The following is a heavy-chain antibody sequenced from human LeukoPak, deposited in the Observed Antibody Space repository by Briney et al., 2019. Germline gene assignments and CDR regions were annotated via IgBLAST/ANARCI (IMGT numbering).Heavy chain of an antibody. CDR2: IYYSGST. D-gene: IGHD6-6*01. CDR1: GGSISSYY. CDR3: ARSKTAQGSSSWGSLFWFDP. Sequence: PWETLSLTCTVSGGSISSYYWSWIRQPPGKGLEWIGYIYYSGSTNYNPSLKSRVTISVDTSKNQFSLKLSSVTAADTAVYYCARSKTAQGSSSWGSLFWFDPWGQGTLVTVSS. J-gene: IGHJ5*02. V-gene: IGHV4-59*01.